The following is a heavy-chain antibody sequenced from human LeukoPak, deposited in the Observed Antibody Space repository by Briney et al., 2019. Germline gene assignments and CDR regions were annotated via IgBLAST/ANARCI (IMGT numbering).Heavy chain of an antibody. D-gene: IGHD1-26*01. CDR1: GASISSYH. Sequence: SETLSLTCTVSGASISSYHWSWIRQPAGKGLEWIGCIYTSGSTNYKPSLKSRVSMSVDTSKNQFSLKLSSVTAADTALYYCARESGSQNYWGQGTQVTVSS. CDR3: ARESGSQNY. J-gene: IGHJ4*02. V-gene: IGHV4-4*07. CDR2: IYTSGST.